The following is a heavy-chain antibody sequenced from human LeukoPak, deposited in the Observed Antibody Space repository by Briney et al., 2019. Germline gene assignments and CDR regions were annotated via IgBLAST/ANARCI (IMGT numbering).Heavy chain of an antibody. Sequence: GRSLRLSCAASGFTFSSYSMNWVRQAPGKGLEWVSYISSSSSTIVYAGSVKGRFTISRDNAKNSLYLQMNSLRDEDTAVYYCVRDHNYCFDYWDQGTLVTVSS. V-gene: IGHV3-48*02. J-gene: IGHJ4*02. CDR2: ISSSSSTI. CDR1: GFTFSSYS. CDR3: VRDHNYCFDY. D-gene: IGHD1-20*01.